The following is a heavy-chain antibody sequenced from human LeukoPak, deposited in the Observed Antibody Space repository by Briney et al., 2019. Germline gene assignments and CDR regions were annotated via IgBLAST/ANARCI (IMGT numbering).Heavy chain of an antibody. V-gene: IGHV1-2*02. J-gene: IGHJ5*02. D-gene: IGHD2-2*01. Sequence: SVRVSCKASGYTFTGYYMNWVRQAPGQGLEWMGWISTNSGGTNYAQKMEGRVTMTRDTSIITAYMELCRLRSAGTPVYYCARPYCSSTSCLNSFDPWGRGTLVTLSS. CDR2: ISTNSGGT. CDR1: GYTFTGYY. CDR3: ARPYCSSTSCLNSFDP.